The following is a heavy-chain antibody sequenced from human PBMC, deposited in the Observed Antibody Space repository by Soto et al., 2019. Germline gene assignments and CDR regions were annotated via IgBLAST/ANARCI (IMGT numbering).Heavy chain of an antibody. Sequence: SLRLSCAASGLTFSSYAMSWVRQAPGKGLEWVSAISGSGGSTYYADSVKGRFTISRDNSKTTLYLKMNSLRAEDTAVYYCADPEMSTHTFVCSDYWGKGTRVTV. CDR3: ADPEMSTHTFVCSDY. CDR2: ISGSGGST. D-gene: IGHD3-10*02. J-gene: IGHJ4*02. CDR1: GLTFSSYA. V-gene: IGHV3-23*01.